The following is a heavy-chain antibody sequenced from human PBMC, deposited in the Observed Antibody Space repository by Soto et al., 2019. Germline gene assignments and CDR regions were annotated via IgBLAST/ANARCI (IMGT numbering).Heavy chain of an antibody. CDR2: IWFDGSNK. CDR1: GFTFRTYG. Sequence: QVQLVESGGGVVQPGRSLRLSCVASGFTFRTYGMHWVRQAPGKGLEWVAVIWFDGSNKYYADSVKGRFTISRDNSKNTLYLQMNSLRAEDTALYYCVRGSIPGSSCGRGYYFDYWGQGTLVTVSS. J-gene: IGHJ4*02. CDR3: VRGSIPGSSCGRGYYFDY. D-gene: IGHD6-13*01. V-gene: IGHV3-33*01.